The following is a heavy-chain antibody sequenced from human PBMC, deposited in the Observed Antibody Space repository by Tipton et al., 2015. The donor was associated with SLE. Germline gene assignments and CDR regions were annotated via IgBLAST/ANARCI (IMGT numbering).Heavy chain of an antibody. J-gene: IGHJ4*02. V-gene: IGHV3-30*02. Sequence: SLRLSCAASGFSFYGYGLHWVRQAPGKGLKWVSFIRYDGINKYYTDSVKGRFTISRDNSKNTLYLQINSLRAEDTAVYYCASGSSGWYGLLDYWGQGTLVTVSS. CDR3: ASGSSGWYGLLDY. D-gene: IGHD6-19*01. CDR1: GFSFYGYG. CDR2: IRYDGINK.